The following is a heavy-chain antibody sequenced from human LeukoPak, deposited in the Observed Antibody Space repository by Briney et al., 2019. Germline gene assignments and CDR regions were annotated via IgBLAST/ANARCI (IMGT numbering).Heavy chain of an antibody. CDR3: ARARPGIAVAGIDYYYYYGMDV. CDR2: IGTAGDT. D-gene: IGHD6-19*01. Sequence: PGGSLRLSCAASGFTFSSYDMHWAPQTPGKGLEWVSAIGTAGDTYYPGSVKGRFTISRENAKNSLYLQMHSLRAGDTAVYYCARARPGIAVAGIDYYYYYGMDVWGQGTTVTVSS. CDR1: GFTFSSYD. J-gene: IGHJ6*01. V-gene: IGHV3-13*04.